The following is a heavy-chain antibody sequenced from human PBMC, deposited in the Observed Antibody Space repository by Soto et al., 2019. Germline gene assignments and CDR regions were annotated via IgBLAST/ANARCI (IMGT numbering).Heavy chain of an antibody. CDR2: ISYDGSNK. J-gene: IGHJ4*02. V-gene: IGHV3-30-3*01. Sequence: QVQLVESGGGVVQPGRSLRLSCAASGFTFSSYAMHWVRQAPGKGLEWVAVISYDGSNKYYADSVKGRFTISRDNSKNTLYLQMNSLRAEDTAVYYCARLYSSGLDRGGDYWGQGTLVTVSS. CDR3: ARLYSSGLDRGGDY. CDR1: GFTFSSYA. D-gene: IGHD6-19*01.